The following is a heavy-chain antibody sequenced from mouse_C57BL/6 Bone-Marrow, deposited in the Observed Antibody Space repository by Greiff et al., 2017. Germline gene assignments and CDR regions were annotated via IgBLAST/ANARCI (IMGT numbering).Heavy chain of an antibody. V-gene: IGHV5-4*03. CDR2: ISDGGSYT. J-gene: IGHJ2*01. CDR3: GRDRYCNAAFDY. CDR1: GFTFSSYA. Sequence: DVIVVESGGGLVKPGGSLKLSCAASGFTFSSYAMSWVRQTPEKRLEWVATISDGGSYTYYPDNVKGRFTISRDTAKNNLYLQLSHLKSEDTAMXYCGRDRYCNAAFDYWGQGTTLTVSS.